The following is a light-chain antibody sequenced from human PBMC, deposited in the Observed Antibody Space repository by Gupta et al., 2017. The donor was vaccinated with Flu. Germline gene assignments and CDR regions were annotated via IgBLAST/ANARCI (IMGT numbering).Light chain of an antibody. Sequence: QSALTQPASVSGSPGQSIAISCTGTSIDIGAYNYVSWYQQHPGNAPKLIMYEVSTRHSGVSTCFSSSNYATTRFMTIPRLQAEDESYYYSGSPGAVVVLGGGTKLTVL. CDR1: SIDIGAYNY. CDR3: GSPGAVVV. CDR2: EVS. J-gene: IGLJ2*01. V-gene: IGLV2-14*01.